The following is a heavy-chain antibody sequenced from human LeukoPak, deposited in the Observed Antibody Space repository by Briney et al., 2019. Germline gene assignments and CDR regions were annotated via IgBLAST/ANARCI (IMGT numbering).Heavy chain of an antibody. CDR3: ARARASSSWFDY. D-gene: IGHD6-13*01. CDR1: GFIFSTYN. Sequence: GGSLRLSCAASGFIFSTYNMNWVRQAPGKGLEWVSVIYSGGSTYYADSVKGRFTISRDNSKNTLYLQMNSLRAEDTAVYYCARARASSSWFDYWGQGTLVTVSS. V-gene: IGHV3-53*01. CDR2: IYSGGST. J-gene: IGHJ4*02.